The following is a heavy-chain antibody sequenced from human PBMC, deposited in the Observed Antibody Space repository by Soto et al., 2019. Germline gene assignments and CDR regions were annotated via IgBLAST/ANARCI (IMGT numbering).Heavy chain of an antibody. D-gene: IGHD3-22*01. Sequence: GGSVRLSCAAPGFNFNIHALHWIRQAPGEGLEWVAVMSPGGNSQYYADSVKGRFTISRDTSKSTLYLQMTSLRPEDTAVYYCASGAAFYYDTSRYWGQGTLVTVSS. J-gene: IGHJ4*02. V-gene: IGHV3-30-3*01. CDR3: ASGAAFYYDTSRY. CDR2: MSPGGNSQ. CDR1: GFNFNIHA.